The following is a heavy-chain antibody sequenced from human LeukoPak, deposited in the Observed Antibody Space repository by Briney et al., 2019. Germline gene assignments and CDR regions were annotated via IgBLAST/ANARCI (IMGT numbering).Heavy chain of an antibody. CDR3: ATPSCSSTSCYTSDNAFDI. D-gene: IGHD2-2*02. V-gene: IGHV1-24*01. CDR2: FDPEDGET. Sequence: GASVKVSCKASGGTFSSYAISWVRQAPGQGLEWMGGFDPEDGETIYAQKFQGRVTMTEDTSTDTAYMELSSLRSEDTAVYYCATPSCSSTSCYTSDNAFDIWGQGTMVTVSS. J-gene: IGHJ3*02. CDR1: GGTFSSYA.